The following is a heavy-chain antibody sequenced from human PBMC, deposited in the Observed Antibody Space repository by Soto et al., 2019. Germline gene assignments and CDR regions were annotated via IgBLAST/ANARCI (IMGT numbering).Heavy chain of an antibody. CDR1: GSFYA. CDR2: LIPVFDTP. D-gene: IGHD4-4*01. CDR3: ASTPVTGRYSYYGMDA. Sequence: QVQPVQSGSEVKKPGSSVRVSCKTGSFYADSWVRQAPGQGLEWMGGLIPVFDTPSYAQKFQGRVTITADESKSTAYMELSSLRSEDTALYYCASTPVTGRYSYYGMDAWDQGIAVTVSS. J-gene: IGHJ6*02. V-gene: IGHV1-69*01.